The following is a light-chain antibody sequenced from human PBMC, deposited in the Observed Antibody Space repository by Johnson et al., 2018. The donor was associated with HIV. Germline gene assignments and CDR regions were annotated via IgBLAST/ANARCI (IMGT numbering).Light chain of an antibody. V-gene: IGLV1-51*02. CDR2: ENN. J-gene: IGLJ1*01. CDR1: SSNIGNNY. Sequence: QSVLTQPPSVSAAPGQKVTISCSGSSSNIGNNYVSWYQQLPGTAPKLLIYENNKRPSGISDRFSGSKSGPSGTLGITGLQTGDEADYYCGTWDSSLSAGPYVFGTGTKVTVL. CDR3: GTWDSSLSAGPYV.